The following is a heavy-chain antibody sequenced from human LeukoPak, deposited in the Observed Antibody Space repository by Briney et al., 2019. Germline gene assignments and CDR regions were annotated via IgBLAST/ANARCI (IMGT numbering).Heavy chain of an antibody. CDR3: ARIRGGWYIDY. CDR2: IYSGGGT. CDR1: GFTVSSNY. J-gene: IGHJ4*02. Sequence: GGSLRLSCAASGFTVSSNYMSWVRQAPGKGLEWVSVIYSGGGTYYADSVKGRFTISRDNSKNTLYLQMNSLRAEDTAVYHCARIRGGWYIDYWGQGTLVTVSS. V-gene: IGHV3-53*01. D-gene: IGHD3-10*01.